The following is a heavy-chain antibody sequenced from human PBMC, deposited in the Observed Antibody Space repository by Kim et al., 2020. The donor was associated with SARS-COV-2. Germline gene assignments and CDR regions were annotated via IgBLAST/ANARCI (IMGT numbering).Heavy chain of an antibody. D-gene: IGHD6-13*01. CDR2: VSYDGSEK. CDR1: GFTFSSYA. Sequence: GGSLRLSCAASGFTFSSYAMHWVRQAPGKGLEWVAVVSYDGSEKHYADSVKGRFTIARDNSKNTLYLQMNSLRAEDTAVYYCARASAGTGDYYYGMDVWGQGTTVTVSS. CDR3: ARASAGTGDYYYGMDV. V-gene: IGHV3-30*04. J-gene: IGHJ6*02.